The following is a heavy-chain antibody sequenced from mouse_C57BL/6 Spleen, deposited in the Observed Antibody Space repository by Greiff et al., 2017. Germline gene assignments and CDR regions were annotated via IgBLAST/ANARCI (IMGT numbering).Heavy chain of an antibody. Sequence: QVQLQQPGAELVMPGASVKLSCKASGYTFTSYWMHWVKQRPGQGLDWIGEIDPSDSYTNYNQKFKGKSTLTVDKSSSTAYMQLSSLTSEDSAVYDCARSGYGINGYFDVWGTGTTVTVSA. CDR3: ARSGYGINGYFDV. J-gene: IGHJ1*03. D-gene: IGHD2-10*02. CDR1: GYTFTSYW. CDR2: IDPSDSYT. V-gene: IGHV1-69*01.